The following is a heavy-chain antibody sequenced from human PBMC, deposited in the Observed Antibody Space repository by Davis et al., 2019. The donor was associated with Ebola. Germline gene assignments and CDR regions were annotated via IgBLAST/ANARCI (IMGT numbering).Heavy chain of an antibody. CDR1: GGTFSSYA. Sequence: AASVKVSCKASGGTFSSYAISWVRQAPGQGLEWMGRIIPILGIANYAQKFQGRVTITADKSTSTGYMELSSLRSEDTAVYYCARDGTDYDSSGYYWGQGTLVTVSS. V-gene: IGHV1-69*04. D-gene: IGHD3-22*01. CDR3: ARDGTDYDSSGYY. CDR2: IIPILGIA. J-gene: IGHJ4*02.